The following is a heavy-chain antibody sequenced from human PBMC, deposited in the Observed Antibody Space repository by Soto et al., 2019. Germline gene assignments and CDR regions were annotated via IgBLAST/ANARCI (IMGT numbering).Heavy chain of an antibody. Sequence: TSEILSLTCTVSGGSIGSYYLSWIRQPPGKGLEWIGYIYYSGSTNYNPSLKSRVTISVDTPKNQFSLKLSSVTAADTAVYYCARLGYYDSSGYYVGYWGPGTLVTVSS. J-gene: IGHJ4*02. CDR2: IYYSGST. D-gene: IGHD3-22*01. CDR3: ARLGYYDSSGYYVGY. V-gene: IGHV4-59*08. CDR1: GGSIGSYY.